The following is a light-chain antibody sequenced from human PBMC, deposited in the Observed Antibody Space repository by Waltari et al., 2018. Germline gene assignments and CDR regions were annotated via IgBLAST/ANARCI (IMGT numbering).Light chain of an antibody. Sequence: SYVLTQPPSASVATGETARITCGGDNVGSKSVHWSQQKPGQAPLLVVYDDTARPSGIPDRFSASNSGNTATLTISRVENGDEADYYCQVWDTTSDRVVFGGGTKLTVL. CDR1: NVGSKS. V-gene: IGLV3-21*02. CDR2: DDT. J-gene: IGLJ2*01. CDR3: QVWDTTSDRVV.